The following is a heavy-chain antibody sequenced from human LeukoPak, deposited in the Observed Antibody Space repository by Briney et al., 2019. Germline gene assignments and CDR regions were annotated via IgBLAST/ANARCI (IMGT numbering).Heavy chain of an antibody. J-gene: IGHJ6*02. CDR3: SRLAAYSSSWYTNYYYGMDV. CDR1: GGTFSSYA. D-gene: IGHD6-13*01. Sequence: SSVKVSCKASGGTFSSYAISWVRQAAGQGVEWVGGIIPIFGTANYAQKFQGRVTITADESTSTAYMELSSLRSEDTAVYYCSRLAAYSSSWYTNYYYGMDVWGQGTTVTVSS. V-gene: IGHV1-69*13. CDR2: IIPIFGTA.